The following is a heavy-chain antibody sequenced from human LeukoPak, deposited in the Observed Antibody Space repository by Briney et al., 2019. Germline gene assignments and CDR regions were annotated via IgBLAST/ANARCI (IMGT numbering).Heavy chain of an antibody. CDR2: INAGNGNT. Sequence: GAPVKVSCKASGYTFTSYAMHWVRQAPGQRLEWMGWINAGNGNTKYSQKFQGRVTITRDTSASTAYMELSSLRSEDTAVYYCARVRGSYYEADYWGQGTLVTVSS. CDR1: GYTFTSYA. D-gene: IGHD1-26*01. J-gene: IGHJ4*02. CDR3: ARVRGSYYEADY. V-gene: IGHV1-3*01.